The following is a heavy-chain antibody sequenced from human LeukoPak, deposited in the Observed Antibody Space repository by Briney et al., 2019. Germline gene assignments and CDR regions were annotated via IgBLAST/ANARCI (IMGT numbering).Heavy chain of an antibody. V-gene: IGHV3-53*01. CDR1: GGSIGSYY. CDR3: ARRAGIYSHPYDY. J-gene: IGHJ4*02. Sequence: ETLSLTCTVSGGSIGSYYWSWIRQAPAKGLEWVSFISNSAETHYSDSVKGRFSISRDSSKNTLYLQMNSLRAEDTAVYYCARRAGIYSHPYDYWGQGTLVTVSS. D-gene: IGHD1-14*01. CDR2: ISNSAET.